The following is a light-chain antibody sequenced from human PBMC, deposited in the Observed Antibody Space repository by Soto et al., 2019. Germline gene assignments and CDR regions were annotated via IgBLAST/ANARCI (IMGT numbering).Light chain of an antibody. CDR1: QSVTSSY. CDR3: QEYGSSRT. J-gene: IGKJ1*01. Sequence: EIVLTQSPGTLSLSPGERATLSCRASQSVTSSYLAWYQQKPCQATSLLIYGAYNRATGIPDRFSGSGSGTDFTITISRLEPEDFAVYSCQEYGSSRTFGLGPKVEIK. CDR2: GAY. V-gene: IGKV3-20*01.